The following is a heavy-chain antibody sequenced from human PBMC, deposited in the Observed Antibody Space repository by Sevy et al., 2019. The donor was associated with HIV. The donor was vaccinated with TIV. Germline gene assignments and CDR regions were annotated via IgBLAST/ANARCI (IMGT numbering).Heavy chain of an antibody. CDR1: GFTLDDFG. V-gene: IGHV3-20*01. CDR3: ARDQGYCSSDNCYSAPLNY. Sequence: GGSLRLSCAASGFTLDDFGMSWVRQAPGKGLEWVSSINWNGGRIVYADSVKGRFTISRNHAKSSLYLQMNSLRAEDTALYHCARDQGYCSSDNCYSAPLNYWGQGTLVTVSS. D-gene: IGHD2-15*01. CDR2: INWNGGRI. J-gene: IGHJ4*02.